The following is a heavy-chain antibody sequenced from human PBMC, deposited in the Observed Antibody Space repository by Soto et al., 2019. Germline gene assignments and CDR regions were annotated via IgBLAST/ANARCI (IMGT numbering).Heavy chain of an antibody. V-gene: IGHV3-64D*06. D-gene: IGHD2-15*01. Sequence: GGSLRLSCSAPGFTFSSYAMHWVRQAPGKGLEYVSAISSNGGSTYYADSVKGRFTISRDNSKNTLYLQMSSLRAEDTAVYYCALMADIVVVVAATPPSGWGQGTLVTVSS. CDR2: ISSNGGST. J-gene: IGHJ1*01. CDR1: GFTFSSYA. CDR3: ALMADIVVVVAATPPSG.